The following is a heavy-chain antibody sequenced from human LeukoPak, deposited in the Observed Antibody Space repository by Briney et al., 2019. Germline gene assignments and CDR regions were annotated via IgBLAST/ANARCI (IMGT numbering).Heavy chain of an antibody. Sequence: GASVTVSCKASGYTSTSYYMHWVRQAPGQGLEWMGIINPSGGSTSYAQKFQGRVTMTRDTSTSTVYMELSSLRSEDTAVYYCARDYGPPGVPATAIQFGGYYFDYWGQGTLVTVSS. CDR1: GYTSTSYY. J-gene: IGHJ4*02. CDR2: INPSGGST. CDR3: ARDYGPPGVPATAIQFGGYYFDY. V-gene: IGHV1-46*01. D-gene: IGHD3-16*01.